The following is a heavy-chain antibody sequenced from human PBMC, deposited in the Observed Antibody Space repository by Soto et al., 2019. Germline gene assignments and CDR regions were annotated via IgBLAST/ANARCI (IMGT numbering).Heavy chain of an antibody. J-gene: IGHJ6*02. CDR1: GYTFTSYS. D-gene: IGHD4-17*01. Sequence: ASVKVSCKASGYTFTSYSISWVRQAPGQGLEWMGWISAYIGNANYAQKLQGRVTMTTDESTSTAYMELSSLRSDDTAVYYCARGRVYGDPDLDYYYGMDVWGQGTTVTVSS. CDR3: ARGRVYGDPDLDYYYGMDV. CDR2: ISAYIGNA. V-gene: IGHV1-18*01.